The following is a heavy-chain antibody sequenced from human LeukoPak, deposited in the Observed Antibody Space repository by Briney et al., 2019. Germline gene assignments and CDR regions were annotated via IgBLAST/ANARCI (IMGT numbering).Heavy chain of an antibody. V-gene: IGHV3-23*01. CDR3: AKGASGSHYYSFDY. D-gene: IGHD1-26*01. Sequence: GGSLRLSCAASGLTFSSYGMSWVRQAPGEGLKWVSIISASGSNTIYADSVKGRFTISRDNSKNTLYLQMNSLRAEDTAVYYCAKGASGSHYYSFDYWGQGSLVTVSS. CDR2: ISASGSNT. J-gene: IGHJ4*02. CDR1: GLTFSSYG.